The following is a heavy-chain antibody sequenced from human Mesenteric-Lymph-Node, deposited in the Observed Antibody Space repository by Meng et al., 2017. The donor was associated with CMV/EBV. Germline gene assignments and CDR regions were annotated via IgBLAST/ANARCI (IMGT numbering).Heavy chain of an antibody. CDR1: GFTFSSYS. V-gene: IGHV3-21*01. J-gene: IGHJ4*02. CDR3: ATSGGPITVFGVAY. CDR2: ISSSSSYI. Sequence: GESLKISCAASGFTFSSYSMNWVRQAPGKGLEWVSSISSSSSYIYYADSVKGRFTISRDNAKNSLYLQMNSLRAEDTAVYYCATSGGPITVFGVAYWGQGTLVTVSS. D-gene: IGHD3-3*01.